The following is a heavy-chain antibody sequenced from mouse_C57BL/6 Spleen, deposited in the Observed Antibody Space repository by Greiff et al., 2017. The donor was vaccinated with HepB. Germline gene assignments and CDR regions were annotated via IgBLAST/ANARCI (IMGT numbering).Heavy chain of an antibody. CDR2: IDPSDSYT. J-gene: IGHJ4*01. V-gene: IGHV1-50*01. CDR3: ARREDYYAMDY. Sequence: QVHVKQSGAELVKPGASVKLSCKASGYTFTSYCMQWVKQRPGQGLEWIGEIDPSDSYTNYNQKFKGKATLTVDTSSSTAYMQLSSLTSEDSAVYYCARREDYYAMDYWGQGTSVTVSS. CDR1: GYTFTSYC.